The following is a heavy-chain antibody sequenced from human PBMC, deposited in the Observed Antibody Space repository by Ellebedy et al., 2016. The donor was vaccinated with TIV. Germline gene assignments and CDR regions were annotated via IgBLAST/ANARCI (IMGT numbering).Heavy chain of an antibody. V-gene: IGHV2-5*01. Sequence: SGPTLVKPTQTLTLTCTFSGLSLSTSGVGVGWIRQPPGKALEWLALIFWNDDKRYRPSLKSRLTITKDTSKNQVVLTMTNMDPVDTATYYCTKTDYGDYVGYSEYWGQGTLVTVTS. J-gene: IGHJ4*02. CDR3: TKTDYGDYVGYSEY. D-gene: IGHD4-17*01. CDR2: IFWNDDK. CDR1: GLSLSTSGVG.